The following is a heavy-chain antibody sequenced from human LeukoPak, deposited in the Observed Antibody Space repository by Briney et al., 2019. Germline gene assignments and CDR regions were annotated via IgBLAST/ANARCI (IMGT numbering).Heavy chain of an antibody. J-gene: IGHJ3*02. V-gene: IGHV4-34*01. CDR1: GGSFSGYY. CDR2: INHSGST. CDR3: ARVGEVVTNPDAFDI. D-gene: IGHD3-22*01. Sequence: PSETLSLTCAVYGGSFSGYYWSWIRQPPGKGLEWMGEINHSGSTDYNPSLKSRVTISVDTSKNQFSLKLSSVTAADTAVYYCARVGEVVTNPDAFDIWGQGTMVTVSS.